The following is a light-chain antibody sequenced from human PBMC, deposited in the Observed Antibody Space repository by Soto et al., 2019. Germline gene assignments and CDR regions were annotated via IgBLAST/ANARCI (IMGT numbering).Light chain of an antibody. CDR1: GSDVRTYNL. Sequence: QSVLAQPASVSGSPGQLITISCTVTGSDVRTYNLVSWYQQHPGKVPKLIIYEASKRPSGVSNRFSGSQPGNTASLTVSGLRAEDEADYYCCSYAGDKTYVFGSGTKVTVL. V-gene: IGLV2-23*01. J-gene: IGLJ1*01. CDR3: CSYAGDKTYV. CDR2: EAS.